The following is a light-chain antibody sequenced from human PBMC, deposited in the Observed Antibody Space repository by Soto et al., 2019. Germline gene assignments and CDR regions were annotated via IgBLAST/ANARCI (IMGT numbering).Light chain of an antibody. Sequence: EIVLTQSPGTLSLSPGERATLSCRASQSVSSSYLAWYQQKPGQAPRLLIYGASCRATGIPDRFSLSGSGTYLTLTIKKQVFEDFTVYTFGHDRSLPVMFGLETKEQI. V-gene: IGKV3-20*01. CDR1: QSVSSSY. CDR2: GAS. CDR3: GHDRSLPVM. J-gene: IGKJ1*01.